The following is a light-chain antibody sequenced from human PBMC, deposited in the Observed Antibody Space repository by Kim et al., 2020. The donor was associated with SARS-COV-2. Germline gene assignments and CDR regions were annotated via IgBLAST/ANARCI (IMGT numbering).Light chain of an antibody. CDR1: ALPKQY. CDR3: QSQDSSGAYVV. J-gene: IGLJ2*01. V-gene: IGLV3-25*03. Sequence: PGQTARITCSGDALPKQYAYWYQQKAGQAPVLLIYKDNERPSGIPERFSGSNSGTLATLTISGVQGEDEADYYCQSQDSSGAYVVFGGGTQLTVL. CDR2: KDN.